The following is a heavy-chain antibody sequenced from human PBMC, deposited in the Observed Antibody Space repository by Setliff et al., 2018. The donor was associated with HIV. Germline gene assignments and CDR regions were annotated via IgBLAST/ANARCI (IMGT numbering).Heavy chain of an antibody. V-gene: IGHV4-59*12. CDR3: ARGGGAGTTVYYYMDV. CDR1: GGSISNYY. J-gene: IGHJ6*03. D-gene: IGHD1-7*01. Sequence: SETLSLTCNVSGGSISNYYWTWMRQPPGKGLEWIAYISYSGNTNYHPALRSRLTITRDTSKNMMYLQMNSLRDEDTAVYYCARGGGAGTTVYYYMDVWGKGTTVTVSS. CDR2: ISYSGNT.